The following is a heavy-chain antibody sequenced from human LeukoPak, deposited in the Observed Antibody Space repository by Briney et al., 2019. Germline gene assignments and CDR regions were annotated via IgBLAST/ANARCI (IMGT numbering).Heavy chain of an antibody. D-gene: IGHD4-17*01. CDR2: IYYSGST. Sequence: SETLSLTCNVSGGSISSSNYYWGWIRQPPGKGLEWIGSIYYSGSTYYNPSLKSRVTISVDTSKNQFSLKLSSVTAADTAVYYCARLTDYGDYEGEDWGQGTLVTVSS. CDR1: GGSISSSNYY. V-gene: IGHV4-39*07. J-gene: IGHJ4*02. CDR3: ARLTDYGDYEGED.